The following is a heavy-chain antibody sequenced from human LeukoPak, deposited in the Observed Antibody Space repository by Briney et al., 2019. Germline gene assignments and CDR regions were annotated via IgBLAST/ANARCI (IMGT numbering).Heavy chain of an antibody. J-gene: IGHJ4*02. V-gene: IGHV4-31*03. CDR1: GGSISSGVYY. CDR3: ARGTLLVTPFDY. CDR2: IYYSGST. D-gene: IGHD3-9*01. Sequence: KSSQTLSLTCTVSGGSISSGVYYWSWIRQHPGQGLEWIAYIYYSGSTYYNPSLKSRVTISVDTSKNQFSLKLSSMTAADTAVYYCARGTLLVTPFDYWGQGTLVTVSS.